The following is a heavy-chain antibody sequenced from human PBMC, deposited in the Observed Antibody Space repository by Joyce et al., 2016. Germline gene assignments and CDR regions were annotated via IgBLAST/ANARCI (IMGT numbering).Heavy chain of an antibody. Sequence: VQLVESGEAWVQLGGSLRLSCSASGFTFSSYDMHWVRQAPGRGLKYVSGITSKGGNTCYEDSVEVRFTITRDNSKNTIYLQMASLRTEDMAVYYSARGGFGELDHWGQGTLVTVST. CDR3: ARGGFGELDH. J-gene: IGHJ4*02. D-gene: IGHD3-10*01. V-gene: IGHV3-64*02. CDR2: ITSKGGNT. CDR1: GFTFSSYD.